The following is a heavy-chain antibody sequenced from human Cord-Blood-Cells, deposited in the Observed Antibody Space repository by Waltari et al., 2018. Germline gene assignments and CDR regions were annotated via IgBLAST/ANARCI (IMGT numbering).Heavy chain of an antibody. D-gene: IGHD7-27*01. V-gene: IGHV4-30-4*01. CDR3: ARGLTLANWGSRSAFDI. J-gene: IGHJ3*02. Sequence: VQLQEAGPGLVKPPRTPSLTCTVPGGPLSSGDSSWSRIRPPPGKGLEWIGYISHSGSTYYNPSLKSRVTISVDTSKNQFSLKLSSVTAADTAVYYCARGLTLANWGSRSAFDIWGQGTMVTVSS. CDR1: GGPLSSGDSS. CDR2: ISHSGST.